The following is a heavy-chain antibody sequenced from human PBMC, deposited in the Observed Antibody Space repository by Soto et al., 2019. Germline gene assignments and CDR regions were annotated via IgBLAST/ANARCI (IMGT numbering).Heavy chain of an antibody. CDR1: GYSFTSYW. V-gene: IGHV5-51*01. J-gene: IGHJ4*02. Sequence: SLNGSGKGSGYSFTSYWIGWVRQMPGKGLEWMGVIYPGDSDTRYSPSFQGQVTISADKSISTAYLPWTSLKASDTAMYYCVRWTSGIAAAGTSNQLGEWCPGTRVSVSS. D-gene: IGHD6-13*01. CDR2: IYPGDSDT. CDR3: VRWTSGIAAAGTSNQLGE.